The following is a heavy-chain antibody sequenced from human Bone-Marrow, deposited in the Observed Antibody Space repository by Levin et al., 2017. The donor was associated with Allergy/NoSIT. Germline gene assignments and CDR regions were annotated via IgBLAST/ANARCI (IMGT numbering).Heavy chain of an antibody. CDR1: GGTFNSYA. D-gene: IGHD1-1*01. CDR2: IIPMLGTA. Sequence: SVKVSCRASGGTFNSYAINWVRQAPGQGLEWMGGIIPMLGTANYAQNFQGRVTITADDFTSTVYMELRSLRSEDTAMYYCARDLSGGLPDAFDIWGQGTIVSVSS. V-gene: IGHV1-69*13. J-gene: IGHJ3*02. CDR3: ARDLSGGLPDAFDI.